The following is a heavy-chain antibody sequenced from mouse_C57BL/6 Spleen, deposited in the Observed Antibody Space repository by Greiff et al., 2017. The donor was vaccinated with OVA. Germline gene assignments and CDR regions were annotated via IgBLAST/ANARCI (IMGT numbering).Heavy chain of an antibody. V-gene: IGHV1-26*01. CDR1: GYTFTDYY. CDR2: INPNNGGP. J-gene: IGHJ3*01. CDR3: ARERLPYAGFAY. Sequence: VQLQQSGPELVKPGASVKISCKASGYTFTDYYMNWVKQSHGKSLEWLGDINPNNGGPSYNQTIKGKATLTVDKSSSTAYMGLRSLTSEDSAVYYCARERLPYAGFAYWGQGTVVTVSA. D-gene: IGHD2-12*01.